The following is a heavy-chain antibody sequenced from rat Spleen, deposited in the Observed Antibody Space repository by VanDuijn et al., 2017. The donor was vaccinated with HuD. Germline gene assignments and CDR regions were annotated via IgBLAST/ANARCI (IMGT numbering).Heavy chain of an antibody. J-gene: IGHJ1*01. CDR1: GFTFSHFY. D-gene: IGHD1-5*01. Sequence: EVQLVESGGGLVQPGRSLKLSCAASGFTFSHFYMAWVRQAPKKGLEWIASIKYEDFTPYYGDSVMGRFTISRDDGENTLYLQMNSLRSEDTATYYCVRLYNNHGFWYFDFWGPGTMVTVSS. CDR3: VRLYNNHGFWYFDF. V-gene: IGHV5-22*01. CDR2: IKYEDFTP.